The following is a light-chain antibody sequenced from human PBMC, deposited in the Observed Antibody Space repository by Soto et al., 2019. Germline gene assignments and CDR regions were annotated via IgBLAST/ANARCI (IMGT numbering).Light chain of an antibody. CDR2: DAS. V-gene: IGKV3-20*01. Sequence: EIVLRQSPGTLSLSPGERATLSCRASQSVSSSYLAWHQQKPGQAPRLLIYDASSRATGIPDRFSGSGSGTDFTLTISRLEPEDFAVYYCQQYGSSPYTFGQGTKLEIK. J-gene: IGKJ2*01. CDR3: QQYGSSPYT. CDR1: QSVSSSY.